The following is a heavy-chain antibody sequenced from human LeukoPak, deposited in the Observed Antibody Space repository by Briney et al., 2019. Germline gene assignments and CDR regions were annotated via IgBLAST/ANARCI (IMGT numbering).Heavy chain of an antibody. CDR3: AGIQLWLSD. D-gene: IGHD5-18*01. CDR2: IIPLFDTP. J-gene: IGHJ4*02. V-gene: IGHV1-69*13. Sequence: SVKVSCKASGGTFSTFGISWVRQAPGQGLEWVGGIIPLFDTPRYAQKFQGRVTITADESTSTAYLELTSLRSEDTAMYYCAGIQLWLSDWGQGTLVTVSS. CDR1: GGTFSTFG.